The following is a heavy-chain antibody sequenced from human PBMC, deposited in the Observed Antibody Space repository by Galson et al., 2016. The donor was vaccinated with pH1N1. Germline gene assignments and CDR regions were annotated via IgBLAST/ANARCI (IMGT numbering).Heavy chain of an antibody. J-gene: IGHJ4*02. CDR2: INSDSSIT. V-gene: IGHV3-74*01. Sequence: SLRLSCAASGFTFSDYWMHWVRQAPGKGLVWVSRINSDSSITNYVDSVKGRFTISRDNAKNTLYPQMNSLRAEDTAVYFCARGYFDSSAFYSGDFWGQGTLVTVPS. CDR1: GFTFSDYW. D-gene: IGHD3-22*01. CDR3: ARGYFDSSAFYSGDF.